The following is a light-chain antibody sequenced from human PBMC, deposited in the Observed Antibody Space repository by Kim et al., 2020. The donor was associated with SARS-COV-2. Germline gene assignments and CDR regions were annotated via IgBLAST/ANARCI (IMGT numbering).Light chain of an antibody. CDR3: MQGTHWPLT. CDR2: KVS. Sequence: PASISCRFRQSLVYSEGNIYLNWFHQRPGQPPRRLMYKVSNRDSAVPDRFSGSWSGTDFTLQISRVEAEDVGVYYCMQGTHWPLTFGPRTKVDIK. J-gene: IGKJ3*01. V-gene: IGKV2-30*01. CDR1: QSLVYSEGNIY.